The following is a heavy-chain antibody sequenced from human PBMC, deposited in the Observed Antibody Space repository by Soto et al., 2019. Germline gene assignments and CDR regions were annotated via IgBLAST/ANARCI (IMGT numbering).Heavy chain of an antibody. D-gene: IGHD2-8*02. CDR2: MSGSSSTT. V-gene: IGHV3-23*01. CDR3: AKATATGGGAFDI. CDR1: GLTFSNYA. Sequence: PGGSLRLSCATSGLTFSNYAMSWVRQAPGGGLEGVSSMSGSSSTTYYADSVRGRFTISRDRSKNTLYLQMSSLRAEDTALYYCAKATATGGGAFDICGQGTMVTVSS. J-gene: IGHJ3*02.